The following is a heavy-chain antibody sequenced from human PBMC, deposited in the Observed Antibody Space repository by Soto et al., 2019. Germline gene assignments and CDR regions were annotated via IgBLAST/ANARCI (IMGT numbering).Heavy chain of an antibody. V-gene: IGHV4-34*01. J-gene: IGHJ6*02. CDR2: INHSGST. CDR1: GGSFSGYY. CDR3: ARGQEAADRGKDMDV. D-gene: IGHD6-13*01. Sequence: PSETLSLICAVYGGSFSGYYWSWIRQPPGKGLEWIGEINHSGSTNYNPSLKSRVTISVDTSKNQFSLKLSSVTAADTAVYYCARGQEAADRGKDMDVWGQGTTVTVS.